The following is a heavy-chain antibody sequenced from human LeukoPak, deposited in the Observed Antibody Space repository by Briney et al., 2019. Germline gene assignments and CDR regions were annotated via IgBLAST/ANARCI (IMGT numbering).Heavy chain of an antibody. Sequence: SETLSLTCTVSGGSISSSYYYWGWIRQPPGKGLEWIGSIYSSGSTYYNPSLKSRVTISVDTSKNQFSLKLSSVTAADTAVYYCARVAYYYDSSRIDYWGQGTLVTVSS. V-gene: IGHV4-39*01. J-gene: IGHJ4*02. CDR2: IYSSGST. CDR1: GGSISSSYYY. CDR3: ARVAYYYDSSRIDY. D-gene: IGHD3-22*01.